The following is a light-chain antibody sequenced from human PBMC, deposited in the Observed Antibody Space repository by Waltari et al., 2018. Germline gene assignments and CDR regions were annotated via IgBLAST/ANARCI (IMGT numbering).Light chain of an antibody. Sequence: QSALAQPASVSGSPGQSIAISCTGTSSDIGNYNYVSWYQQHPGKAPKLILYEVSDRPSGVSRRFSGAKSDNKATLTISVLQADDEADYYCSSYTNRATLRVFGTGTKVTVL. CDR3: SSYTNRATLRV. CDR2: EVS. J-gene: IGLJ1*01. CDR1: SSDIGNYNY. V-gene: IGLV2-14*01.